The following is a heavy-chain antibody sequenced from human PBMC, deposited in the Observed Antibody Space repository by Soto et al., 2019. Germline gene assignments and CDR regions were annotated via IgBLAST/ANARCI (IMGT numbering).Heavy chain of an antibody. V-gene: IGHV3-30*18. D-gene: IGHD2-15*01. Sequence: GGSLRLSCAASGFTFSSYGMHWVRQAPGKGLEWVAVISYDGSNKYYADSVKGRFTISRDNSKNTLYLQMNSLRAEDTAVYYCAKDFGLRYCSGGSCYLDYWGQGTLVTV. CDR2: ISYDGSNK. CDR1: GFTFSSYG. J-gene: IGHJ4*02. CDR3: AKDFGLRYCSGGSCYLDY.